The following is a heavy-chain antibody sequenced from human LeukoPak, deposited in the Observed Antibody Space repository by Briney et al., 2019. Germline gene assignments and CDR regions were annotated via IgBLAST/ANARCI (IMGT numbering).Heavy chain of an antibody. CDR3: ARMVGLVSDF. Sequence: SQTLSLTCAISGDSVSSNSAAWNWIRQSPSRGLEWLGRTYYRSKWHSYYAPSVKSRITINPDTSKNQFSLQLRSVTPEDTAVYYCARMVGLVSDFWGQGTLVTVSS. CDR2: TYYRSKWHS. CDR1: GDSVSSNSAA. J-gene: IGHJ4*02. D-gene: IGHD3-10*01. V-gene: IGHV6-1*01.